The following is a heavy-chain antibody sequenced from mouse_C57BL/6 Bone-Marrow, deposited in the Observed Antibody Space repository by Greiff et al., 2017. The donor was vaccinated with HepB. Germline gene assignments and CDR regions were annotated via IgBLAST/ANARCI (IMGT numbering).Heavy chain of an antibody. Sequence: EVKLMESGPELVKPGASVKMSCKASGYTFTDYNMHWVKQSHGKSLEWIGYINPNNGGTSYNQKFKGKATLTVNKSSSTAYMELRSLTSEDSAVYYCARLGYYYGPMDYWGQGTSVTVSS. D-gene: IGHD1-1*01. J-gene: IGHJ4*01. CDR2: INPNNGGT. CDR1: GYTFTDYN. CDR3: ARLGYYYGPMDY. V-gene: IGHV1-22*01.